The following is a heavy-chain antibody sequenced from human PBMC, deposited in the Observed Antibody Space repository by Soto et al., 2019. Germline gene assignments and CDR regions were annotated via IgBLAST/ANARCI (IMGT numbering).Heavy chain of an antibody. D-gene: IGHD1-26*01. CDR3: AALVVGATTGGFGY. CDR2: IVVGSGNT. V-gene: IGHV1-58*01. Sequence: SVKVSCKASGFTFTSSAVQWVRQARGQRLEWIGWIVVGSGNTNYAQKFQERVTITRDMSTSTAYMELSSLRSEDTAVYYCAALVVGATTGGFGYWGQGTLVTVS. J-gene: IGHJ4*02. CDR1: GFTFTSSA.